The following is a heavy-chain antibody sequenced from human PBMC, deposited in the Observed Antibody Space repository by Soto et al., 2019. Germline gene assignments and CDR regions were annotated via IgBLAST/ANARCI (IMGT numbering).Heavy chain of an antibody. Sequence: SETLSLTCTVSGGSISRYYWSWIRQPPGKGLEWIGYIYYSGSTNYNPSLKSRVTISIDTSKNAFSLNLRSVTAADTAVYFCACVLIWYGPLGDPFAYWGPRSLVTVSS. CDR2: IYYSGST. D-gene: IGHD2-8*01. CDR1: GGSISRYY. J-gene: IGHJ4*01. CDR3: ACVLIWYGPLGDPFAY. V-gene: IGHV4-59*12.